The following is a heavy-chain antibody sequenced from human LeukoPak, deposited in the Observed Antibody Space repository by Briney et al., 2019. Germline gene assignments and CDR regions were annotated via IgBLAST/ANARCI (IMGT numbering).Heavy chain of an antibody. CDR2: ISYDGSNK. CDR3: ARDSLAAAHSFDY. Sequence: GGSLRLSCAASGFTFSSYAMHWVRQAPVKVLEWVAVISYDGSNKYYADSVKGRFTISRDNSKNTLYLQMNSLRAEDTAVYYCARDSLAAAHSFDYWGQGTLVTVSS. D-gene: IGHD6-13*01. J-gene: IGHJ4*02. V-gene: IGHV3-30-3*01. CDR1: GFTFSSYA.